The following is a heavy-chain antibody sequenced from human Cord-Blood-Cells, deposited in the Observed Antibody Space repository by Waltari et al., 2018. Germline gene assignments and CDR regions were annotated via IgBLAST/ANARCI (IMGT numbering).Heavy chain of an antibody. CDR2: INPNSGGT. V-gene: IGHV1-2*02. D-gene: IGHD3-16*01. CDR1: GYTFTGYY. Sequence: QVQLVQSGAEVKKPGASVKVSCKASGYTFTGYYMHWVRQAPGQGLEWMGWINPNSGGTNYAQKLQGRVTMTRDTSISTAYMELSRLRSDDTAVYYCARVRRGIGDYFDYWGQGTLVTVSS. CDR3: ARVRRGIGDYFDY. J-gene: IGHJ4*02.